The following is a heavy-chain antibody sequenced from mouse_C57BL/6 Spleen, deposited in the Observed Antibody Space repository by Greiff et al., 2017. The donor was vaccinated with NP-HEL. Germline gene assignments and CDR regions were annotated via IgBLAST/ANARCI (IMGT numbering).Heavy chain of an antibody. CDR2: INPSNGGT. CDR1: GYTFTSYC. Sequence: VPLPPPLPELAPPGASVKLSSPPPGYTFTSYCPHPVKQRPGQGLSRIGNINPSNGGTNYNEKFKRKATLTVDKSSSTAYMQLSRRTSEDSAVYYCARERGSSHYYAMDYWGQGTSVTVSS. J-gene: IGHJ4*01. CDR3: ARERGSSHYYAMDY. D-gene: IGHD1-1*01. V-gene: IGHV1-53*01.